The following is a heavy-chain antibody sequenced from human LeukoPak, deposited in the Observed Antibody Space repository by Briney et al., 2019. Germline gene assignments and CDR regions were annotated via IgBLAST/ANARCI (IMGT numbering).Heavy chain of an antibody. D-gene: IGHD3-16*01. CDR2: IYHSGST. Sequence: SETLSLTCAVSGVSISSGNWWSWVRQPPGKGLEWIGEIYHSGSTNYNPSLKSRVTISVDRSKSHFSLKLSSVTAADTAVYYCARPGFGGAFDIWGQGTMVTVYS. CDR1: GVSISSGNW. J-gene: IGHJ3*02. V-gene: IGHV4-4*02. CDR3: ARPGFGGAFDI.